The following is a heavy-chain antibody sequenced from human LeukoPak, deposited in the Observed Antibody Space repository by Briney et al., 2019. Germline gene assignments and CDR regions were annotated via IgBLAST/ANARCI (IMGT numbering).Heavy chain of an antibody. Sequence: QTGGSLRLSCAASGFTFSSYAMSWVRQAPGKGLEWVSAISGSGGSTYYADSVKGRFTISRDNSKNTLYLQMNSLRAEDTAVYYCAKDHLRFSGSYHIFDYWGQGTLVTVSS. CDR2: ISGSGGST. D-gene: IGHD1-26*01. CDR3: AKDHLRFSGSYHIFDY. J-gene: IGHJ4*02. V-gene: IGHV3-23*01. CDR1: GFTFSSYA.